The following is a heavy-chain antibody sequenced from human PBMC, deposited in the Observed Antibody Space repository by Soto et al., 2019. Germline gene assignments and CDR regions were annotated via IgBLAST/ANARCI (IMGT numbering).Heavy chain of an antibody. V-gene: IGHV4-34*01. J-gene: IGHJ5*02. CDR3: ARGWSGLVIIRFDP. CDR1: GGSFSGYY. D-gene: IGHD3-9*01. CDR2: VNHSGST. Sequence: LSLTCAVYGGSFSGYYWSWIRQPPGKGLGWIGEVNHSGSTNYNPSLKSRVTISVDTSKNQFSLKLSSVTAADTAVYYCARGWSGLVIIRFDPWGQGTLVTVSS.